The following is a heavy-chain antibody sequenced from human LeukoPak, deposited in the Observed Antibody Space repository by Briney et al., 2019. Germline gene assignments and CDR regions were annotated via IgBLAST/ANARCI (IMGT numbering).Heavy chain of an antibody. CDR3: ARDQYCSSTSCYVNY. D-gene: IGHD2-2*01. V-gene: IGHV3-30*03. Sequence: GGSLRLSCAASGFTFSSYGMHWVRQAPGKGLEWVAVISYDGSNKYYADSVKGRFTISRDNAKNSLYLQMNSLRAEDTAVYYCARDQYCSSTSCYVNYWGQGTLVTVSS. CDR1: GFTFSSYG. J-gene: IGHJ4*02. CDR2: ISYDGSNK.